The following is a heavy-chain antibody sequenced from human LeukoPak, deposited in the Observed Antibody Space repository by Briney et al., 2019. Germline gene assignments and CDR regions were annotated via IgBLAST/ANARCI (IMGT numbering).Heavy chain of an antibody. CDR3: TTDLRP. Sequence: GGSLRLSCAASGFIFNTAWMAWVRQAPGTGLERVGRIRSKSDGGTTYYAAPVKGRFTISRADSKNTLYLQMNSLNIEDTALYYCTTDLRPWGEGTLVTVSS. D-gene: IGHD3-16*01. V-gene: IGHV3-15*01. CDR2: IRSKSDGGTT. CDR1: GFIFNTAW. J-gene: IGHJ1*01.